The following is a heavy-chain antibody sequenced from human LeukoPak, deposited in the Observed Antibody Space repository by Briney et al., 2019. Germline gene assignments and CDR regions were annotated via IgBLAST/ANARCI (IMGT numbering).Heavy chain of an antibody. CDR3: AKVYASGWSYFDY. V-gene: IGHV3-23*01. J-gene: IGHJ4*02. CDR1: GLAFTSYA. Sequence: GGSLRLSCAASGLAFTSYAMSWVRQAPGKGLEWVSGFTGRGDATDYADSVKGRFTISRDNSKNTLSLQMNSLRAEDTAVYYCAKVYASGWSYFDYWGQGTLVTVSS. CDR2: FTGRGDAT. D-gene: IGHD6-19*01.